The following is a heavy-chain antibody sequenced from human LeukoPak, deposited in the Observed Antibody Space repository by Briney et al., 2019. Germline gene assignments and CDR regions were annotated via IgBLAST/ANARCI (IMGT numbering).Heavy chain of an antibody. CDR3: ARDRLVDSSGYPASY. V-gene: IGHV1-18*01. CDR1: GYTFTSYG. J-gene: IGHJ4*02. Sequence: ASVKVSCKASGYTFTSYGISWVRQAPGQGLEWMGWISAYNGNTNYAQKLQGRVTMTTDTSTSTAYMELRSLRSDDTAVYYCARDRLVDSSGYPASYWGQGTLVTVSS. CDR2: ISAYNGNT. D-gene: IGHD3-22*01.